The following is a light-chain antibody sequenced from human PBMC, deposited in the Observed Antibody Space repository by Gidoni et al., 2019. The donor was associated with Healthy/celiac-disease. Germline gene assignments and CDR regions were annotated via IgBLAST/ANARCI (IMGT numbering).Light chain of an antibody. CDR3: QVWDSSSDHWM. V-gene: IGLV3-21*04. CDR1: NIGSKS. Sequence: SYVLTQPPSVSVAPGKTARITCGGNNIGSKSVHWYQQKPGQAPVLVIYYDSDRPSGIPERFSGSHSGNTATLTISRVEAADEADYYCQVWDSSSDHWMFGGGTKLPVL. CDR2: YDS. J-gene: IGLJ3*02.